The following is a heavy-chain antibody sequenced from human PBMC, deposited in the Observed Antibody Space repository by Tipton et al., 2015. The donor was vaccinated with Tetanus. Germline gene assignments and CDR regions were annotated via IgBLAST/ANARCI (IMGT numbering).Heavy chain of an antibody. J-gene: IGHJ4*02. V-gene: IGHV4-4*07. CDR1: GGSISSYY. CDR3: ARDRSLITISSPYYFDY. CDR2: IYTSGST. D-gene: IGHD3-3*01. Sequence: TLSLTCTVSGGSISSYYWSWIRQPAGKGLEWIGRIYTSGSTNYNPSLKSRVTMSVDTSKNQFSLKLSSVTAADTAVYYCARDRSLITISSPYYFDYWGQGTLVTVSS.